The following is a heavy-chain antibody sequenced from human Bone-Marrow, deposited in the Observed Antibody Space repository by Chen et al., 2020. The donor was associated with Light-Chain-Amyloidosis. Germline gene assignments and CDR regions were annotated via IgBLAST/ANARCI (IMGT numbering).Heavy chain of an antibody. D-gene: IGHD6-25*01. CDR3: ARGHSGNRYYYGMDV. CDR2: IYYSGST. J-gene: IGHJ6*02. V-gene: IGHV4-61*01. Sequence: QVQLQESGPGLVKPSETLSLTCTVSGGSVSSGSYYWSWIRQPPGKGLEWIWYIYYSGSTNYNPSLKSRVTISVDTSKNQFSLKLSSVTAADTAVYYCARGHSGNRYYYGMDVWGQGTTVTVSS. CDR1: GGSVSSGSYY.